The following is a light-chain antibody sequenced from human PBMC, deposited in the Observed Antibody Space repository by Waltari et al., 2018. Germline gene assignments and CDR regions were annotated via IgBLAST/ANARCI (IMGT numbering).Light chain of an antibody. CDR1: SSDVGGYNY. Sequence: QSALAQPPSASGSPGQSVTIPCTGTSSDVGGYNYVPWYQQHPGKAPKLMIYEVSKRPSGVPDRFSGSKSGNTASLTVSGLQAEDEAAYYCSSYAGSNFVVFGGGTKVTVL. J-gene: IGLJ2*01. V-gene: IGLV2-8*01. CDR2: EVS. CDR3: SSYAGSNFVV.